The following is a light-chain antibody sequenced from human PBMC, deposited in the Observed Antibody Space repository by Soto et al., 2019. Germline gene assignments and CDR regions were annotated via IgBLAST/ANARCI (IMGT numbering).Light chain of an antibody. CDR3: QQYAGSPRT. V-gene: IGKV3-20*01. CDR2: DAY. J-gene: IGKJ2*01. Sequence: EIVLTQSQGTLSLSPGDTATLSCRASQSVRSNFLAWYQHKPGQAPRLLIHDAYSRATGIPDRFSGSGSDRDFTLTISRMEPEDFAVYYCQQYAGSPRTFGQGTKLEIK. CDR1: QSVRSNF.